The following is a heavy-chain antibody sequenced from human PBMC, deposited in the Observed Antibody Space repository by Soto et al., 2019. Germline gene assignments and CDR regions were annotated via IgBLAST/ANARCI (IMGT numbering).Heavy chain of an antibody. CDR1: GFTFSRYA. J-gene: IGHJ6*02. V-gene: IGHV3-30-3*01. D-gene: IGHD4-4*01. CDR3: ARGRYIYGNSNTAYSGMDV. Sequence: QVQLVESGGGVVQPGRSLSLSCAASGFTFSRYAMHWVRQAPGKGLEWVAIISYDETNKFYADSVMGRFTISRDNSKNTLYLQMNSLRAEDTAVSYCARGRYIYGNSNTAYSGMDVWGQGTTVTVSS. CDR2: ISYDETNK.